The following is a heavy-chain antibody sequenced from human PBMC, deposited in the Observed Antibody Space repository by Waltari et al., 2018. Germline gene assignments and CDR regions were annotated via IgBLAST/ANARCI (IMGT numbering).Heavy chain of an antibody. CDR3: ARDSPGTTFDY. CDR2: ISQDGSEK. D-gene: IGHD1-1*01. V-gene: IGHV3-7*04. Sequence: EVQLVESGGGLVQPGGSLRLSCATSGFTFTTYWMSWVRQAPGKGLEWVGQISQDGSEKHYMNSVRGRFTIARDNAKNSLYLQMNSLRAEDTAVYYCARDSPGTTFDYWGQGTLVTVSS. CDR1: GFTFTTYW. J-gene: IGHJ4*01.